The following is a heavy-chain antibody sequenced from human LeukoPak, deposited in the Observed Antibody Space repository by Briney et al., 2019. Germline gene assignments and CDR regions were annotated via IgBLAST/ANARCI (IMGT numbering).Heavy chain of an antibody. V-gene: IGHV3-30*18. CDR2: ISYDGSNK. CDR1: GFTFSSYG. CDR3: AKGGYYFDY. Sequence: GGSLRLSCAASGFTFSSYGMHWVRQAPGKGLEWVAVISYDGSNKYYADSVKGRFTISRDNSKNTLYLQMNSLRAEDTAVYYCAKGGYYFDYWGQGTLGSVSS. D-gene: IGHD3-22*01. J-gene: IGHJ4*02.